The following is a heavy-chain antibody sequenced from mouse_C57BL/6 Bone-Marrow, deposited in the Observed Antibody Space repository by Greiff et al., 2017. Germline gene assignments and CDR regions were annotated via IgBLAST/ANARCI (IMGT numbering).Heavy chain of an antibody. CDR1: GFNIKDDY. J-gene: IGHJ2*01. D-gene: IGHD1-1*01. CDR2: IDPENGDT. V-gene: IGHV14-4*01. Sequence: VQLQQSGAELVRPGASVKLSCTASGFNIKDDYMHWVKQRPEQGLEWIGWIDPENGDTAYASKFQGKATITADTSSNTAYLQLSSLTSEDTAVYYCTTITTVVADYFDYWGQGTTLTVSS. CDR3: TTITTVVADYFDY.